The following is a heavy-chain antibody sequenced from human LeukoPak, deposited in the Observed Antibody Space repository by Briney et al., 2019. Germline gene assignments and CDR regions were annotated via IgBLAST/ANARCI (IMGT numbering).Heavy chain of an antibody. J-gene: IGHJ4*02. D-gene: IGHD4-17*01. Sequence: SETLSLTCTVSGGSISSYYWSWIRQPPGKGLEWIGYIYYSGSTNYNPSLKSRVTISVDTSKNQFSLKLSSVTAADTAVYYCARDTHPPHVTTVTTYFDYWGQGTLVTVSS. CDR2: IYYSGST. CDR1: GGSISSYY. CDR3: ARDTHPPHVTTVTTYFDY. V-gene: IGHV4-59*12.